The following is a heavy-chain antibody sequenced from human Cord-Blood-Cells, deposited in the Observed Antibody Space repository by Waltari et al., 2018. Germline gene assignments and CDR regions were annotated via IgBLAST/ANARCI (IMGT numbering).Heavy chain of an antibody. J-gene: IGHJ4*02. CDR1: GGSISSSSYY. Sequence: QLQLQESGPGLVKPSETLSLTCTVPGGSISSSSYYWGWIRQPPGKGLEWIGSIYYSGRTYYNPSLKSRVTISVDTSKNQFSLKLSSVTAADTAVYYCARPLDSSGFDYWGQGTLVTVSS. CDR3: ARPLDSSGFDY. V-gene: IGHV4-39*01. D-gene: IGHD6-19*01. CDR2: IYYSGRT.